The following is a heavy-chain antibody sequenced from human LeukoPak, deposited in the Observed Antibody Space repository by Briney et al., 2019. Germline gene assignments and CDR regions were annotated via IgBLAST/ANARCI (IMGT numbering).Heavy chain of an antibody. CDR2: ISTSGPAV. V-gene: IGHV3-11*04. CDR3: AKSPGGYSGPFGD. J-gene: IGHJ4*02. Sequence: GGSLRLSCGASGFTFSDYYMSWIRRAPGGGLEGVSFISTSGPAVSYADSRKGRFTISRDNAKNSLYLQMNSLRVEDTAVYYCAKSPGGYSGPFGDWGQGTLVTVSS. CDR1: GFTFSDYY. D-gene: IGHD5-12*01.